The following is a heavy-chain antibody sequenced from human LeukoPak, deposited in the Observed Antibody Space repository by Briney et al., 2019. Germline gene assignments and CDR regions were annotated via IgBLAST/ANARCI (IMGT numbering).Heavy chain of an antibody. Sequence: GASVKVSCKASGYTFTSYGISWVRQAPGQGPEWMGWISAYNGNTYYAQNLQGRVTMTTDTSTSTAYMELRSLRSDDTAVYCCARDGRQDGRFEYWGQGTLVTVSS. CDR2: ISAYNGNT. V-gene: IGHV1-18*01. CDR1: GYTFTSYG. J-gene: IGHJ4*02. CDR3: ARDGRQDGRFEY.